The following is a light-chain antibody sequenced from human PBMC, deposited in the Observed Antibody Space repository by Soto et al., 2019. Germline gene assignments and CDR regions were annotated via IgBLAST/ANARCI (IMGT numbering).Light chain of an antibody. CDR2: GAP. CDR3: QQYNKWPRT. CDR1: QSVSNN. V-gene: IGKV3-15*01. Sequence: EIVMTQSPATLSVSPGERATLSCRASQSVSNNLAWYQHKPGQAPRLLIYGAPTRARGIPARFSGSGFGTEFTLTISSLQSEDFAVYYCQQYNKWPRTFGQGTKVDIK. J-gene: IGKJ1*01.